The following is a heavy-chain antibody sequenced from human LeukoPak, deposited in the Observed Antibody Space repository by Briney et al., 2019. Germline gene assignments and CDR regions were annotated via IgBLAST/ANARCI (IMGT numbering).Heavy chain of an antibody. V-gene: IGHV4-31*03. CDR2: IYHSGTT. J-gene: IGHJ4*02. CDR1: SGSISSYDYY. D-gene: IGHD1-26*01. CDR3: ARYSGNYRFFDY. Sequence: SETLSLTCTVSSGSISSYDYYWTWIRQPPGKGLEWIGYIYHSGTTYYNPSLKSRVTISVDTSENQFSLKLTSVTAADSAMYYCARYSGNYRFFDYWGQGTLVTVSS.